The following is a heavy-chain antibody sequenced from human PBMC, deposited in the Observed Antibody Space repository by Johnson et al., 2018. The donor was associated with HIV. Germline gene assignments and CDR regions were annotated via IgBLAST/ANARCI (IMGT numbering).Heavy chain of an antibody. J-gene: IGHJ3*01. Sequence: VQLAESGGGVVQPGRSLRLSCAASGFTFSSNAIHWVRQAPGKGLEWVAVIRYDGSNKYYGDSVKGRFTISRDNSKNTLYLQMNGLRPEDTAVYYCAKDEAQTLASAGRDAFDFWGQGTAVTV. CDR2: IRYDGSNK. CDR1: GFTFSSNA. D-gene: IGHD6-13*01. V-gene: IGHV3-30*02. CDR3: AKDEAQTLASAGRDAFDF.